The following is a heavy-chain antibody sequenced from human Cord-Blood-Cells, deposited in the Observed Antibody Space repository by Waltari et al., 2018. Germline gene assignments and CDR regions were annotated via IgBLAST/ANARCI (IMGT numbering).Heavy chain of an antibody. D-gene: IGHD1-26*01. Sequence: QLQLQESGPGLVKPSETLSLTCTVSGVSISSSSYYWGWLRQPPGKGLEWIGSIYYSGSTYYNPSLKSRVTISVDTSKNQFSLKLSSVTAADTAVYYCASHGSSRHFDYWGQGTLVTVSS. CDR1: GVSISSSSYY. CDR3: ASHGSSRHFDY. V-gene: IGHV4-39*01. CDR2: IYYSGST. J-gene: IGHJ4*02.